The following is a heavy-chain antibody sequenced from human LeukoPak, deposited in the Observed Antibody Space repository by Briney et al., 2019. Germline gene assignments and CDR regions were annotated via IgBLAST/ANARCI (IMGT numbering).Heavy chain of an antibody. Sequence: GESLKISCKGSGYSFLDYWIGWVRQMPGKGPELMGLIFPHDSDIKYSPSFQGQVTISVDKSVSSAYVQWGSLKASDTAMYYCASFGISGCISNTKCYTSFFYYGMDVWGQGTTVTVSS. CDR1: GYSFLDYW. CDR3: ASFGISGCISNTKCYTSFFYYGMDV. CDR2: IFPHDSDI. D-gene: IGHD2-2*02. V-gene: IGHV5-51*01. J-gene: IGHJ6*02.